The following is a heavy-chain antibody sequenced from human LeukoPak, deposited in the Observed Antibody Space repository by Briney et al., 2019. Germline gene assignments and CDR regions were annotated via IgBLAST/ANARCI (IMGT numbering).Heavy chain of an antibody. V-gene: IGHV4-38-2*02. CDR3: ARDSADSSGYYYSLYYYYGMDV. D-gene: IGHD3-22*01. CDR1: GYSISSGYY. CDR2: IYYSGST. J-gene: IGHJ6*02. Sequence: SETLSLTCTVSGYSISSGYYWGWIRQPPGKGLEWIGYIYYSGSTNYNPSLKSRVTISVDTSKNQFSLKLSSVTAADTAVYYCARDSADSSGYYYSLYYYYGMDVWGQGTTVTVSS.